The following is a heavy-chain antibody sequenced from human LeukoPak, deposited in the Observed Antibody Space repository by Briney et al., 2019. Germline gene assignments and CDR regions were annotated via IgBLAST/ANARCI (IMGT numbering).Heavy chain of an antibody. V-gene: IGHV3-48*01. CDR3: ARDGPSKDSSGYYYVPYYFDY. Sequence: GGSLRLSCAASGFTFSSYSMNWVRQAPGKGLEWVSYISSSSTKYYAESVKGRITNSKKQAKNKLELKKNNLGAEDTAVYYCARDGPSKDSSGYYYVPYYFDYWGQGTLVTVSS. CDR1: GFTFSSYS. CDR2: ISSSSTK. J-gene: IGHJ4*02. D-gene: IGHD3-22*01.